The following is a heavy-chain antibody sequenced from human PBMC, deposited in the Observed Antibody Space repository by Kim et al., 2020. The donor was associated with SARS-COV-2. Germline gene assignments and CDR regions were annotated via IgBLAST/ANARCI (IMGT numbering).Heavy chain of an antibody. CDR3: ARAILLNTYYYDSSGCFDY. CDR1: GFTFSSYA. V-gene: IGHV3-23*01. Sequence: GGSLRLSCAASGFTFSSYAMSWVRQAPGKGLEWVSAISGSGGSTYYADSVKGRFTISRDNSKNTLYLQMNSLRAEDTAVYYCARAILLNTYYYDSSGCFDYWGQGTLVTVSS. CDR2: ISGSGGST. J-gene: IGHJ4*02. D-gene: IGHD3-22*01.